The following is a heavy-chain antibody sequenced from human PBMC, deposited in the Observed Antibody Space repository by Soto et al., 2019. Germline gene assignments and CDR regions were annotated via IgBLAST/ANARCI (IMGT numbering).Heavy chain of an antibody. CDR2: VKSDGTTA. V-gene: IGHV3-74*01. D-gene: IGHD2-15*01. CDR1: GFAFTSYW. Sequence: EVLLVESGGGLVQPGGSLRLSCEASGFAFTSYWMHWVRQAPGKGLVWVAGVKSDGTTATYADSVRGRFTISRDNDKNTLYLQMNSLSAEDTAVYYWASLFASTYSPRPFDFWGQGTQVTVSS. J-gene: IGHJ4*02. CDR3: ASLFASTYSPRPFDF.